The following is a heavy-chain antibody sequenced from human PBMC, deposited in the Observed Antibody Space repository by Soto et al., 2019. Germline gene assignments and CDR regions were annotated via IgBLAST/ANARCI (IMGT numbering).Heavy chain of an antibody. J-gene: IGHJ4*02. CDR2: LYDNGNT. V-gene: IGHV3-53*01. CDR3: TMLGIYDY. Sequence: EVQLVESGGGLIQPGGSLRLSCAASGFTVSNNYMSWVRQAPGKGLECVSILYDNGNTYYADSVKGRFTISRDNSLNTLYPQMNSLRADDTAVYYCTMLGIYDYWGQGTLVTVSS. CDR1: GFTVSNNY. D-gene: IGHD7-27*01.